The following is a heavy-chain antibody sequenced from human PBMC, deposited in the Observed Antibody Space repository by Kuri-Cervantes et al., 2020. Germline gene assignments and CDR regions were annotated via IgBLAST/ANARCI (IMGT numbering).Heavy chain of an antibody. CDR3: AKAHPARASGWDFDY. D-gene: IGHD6-19*01. Sequence: GGSLRLSCAASGFTFTNFAMTWVRQAPGKGPEWVSTINSGGNTYYADSVKGRFTISRDNVKNSLYLQMNSLRAEDTALYYCAKAHPARASGWDFDYWGLGTLVTVSS. CDR1: GFTFTNFA. J-gene: IGHJ4*02. V-gene: IGHV3-23*01. CDR2: INSGGNT.